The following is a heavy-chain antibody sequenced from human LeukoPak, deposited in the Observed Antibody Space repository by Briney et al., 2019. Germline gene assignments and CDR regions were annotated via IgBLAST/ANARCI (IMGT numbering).Heavy chain of an antibody. D-gene: IGHD2-2*01. CDR1: EFTFSTYK. V-gene: IGHV3-30*04. Sequence: GGSLRLSCAASEFTFSTYKMHWVRQAPGKGLEWVADISYEGKYKHYADSVKGRFTISRDNSKNTLYLQMNSLRAEDTAVYYCARELIVVVPGARGGYYYHGMDVWGKGTTVTVSS. CDR2: ISYEGKYK. J-gene: IGHJ6*04. CDR3: ARELIVVVPGARGGYYYHGMDV.